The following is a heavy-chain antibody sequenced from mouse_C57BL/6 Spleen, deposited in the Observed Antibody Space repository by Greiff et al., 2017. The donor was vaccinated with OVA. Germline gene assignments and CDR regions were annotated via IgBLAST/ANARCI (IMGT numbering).Heavy chain of an antibody. CDR2: IYPRSGNT. D-gene: IGHD2-2*01. Sequence: VQLQESGAELARPGASVKLSCKASGYTFTSYGISWVKQRTGQGLEWIGEIYPRSGNTYYNEKFKGKATLTADKSSSTAYMELRSLTSEDSAVYFCARGADYGYDGYYFDDWGQGTTLTVSS. J-gene: IGHJ2*01. CDR1: GYTFTSYG. CDR3: ARGADYGYDGYYFDD. V-gene: IGHV1-81*01.